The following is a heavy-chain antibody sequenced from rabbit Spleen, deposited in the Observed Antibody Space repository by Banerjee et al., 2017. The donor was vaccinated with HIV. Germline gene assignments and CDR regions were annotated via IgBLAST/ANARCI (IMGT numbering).Heavy chain of an antibody. V-gene: IGHV1S45*01. D-gene: IGHD1-1*01. CDR1: GFSFSGGY. CDR3: ARDLTDVIGWNFGW. Sequence: QQQLVESGGDLVKPGASLTLTCTASGFSFSGGYMCWVRQAPGKGLEWIGCIGVNSGRTYYASWVNGRFSISKTSSTTVTLQMTSLTAADTATYFCARDLTDVIGWNFGWWGPGTLVTVS. J-gene: IGHJ4*01. CDR2: IGVNSGRT.